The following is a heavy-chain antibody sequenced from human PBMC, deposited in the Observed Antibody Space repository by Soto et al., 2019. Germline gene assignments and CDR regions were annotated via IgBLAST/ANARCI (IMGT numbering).Heavy chain of an antibody. V-gene: IGHV3-20*01. Sequence: GGSLRLSCAASGFTFSSYAMHWVRQAPGKGLEWVSGINWNGGSTGYADSVKGRFTISRDNAKNSLYLQMNSLRAEDTALYHCARSRREAHFDYWGQGTRVTVSS. CDR2: INWNGGST. J-gene: IGHJ4*02. CDR3: ARSRREAHFDY. CDR1: GFTFSSYA.